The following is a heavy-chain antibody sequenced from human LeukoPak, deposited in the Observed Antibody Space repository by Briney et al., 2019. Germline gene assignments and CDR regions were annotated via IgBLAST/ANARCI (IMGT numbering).Heavy chain of an antibody. Sequence: GGSLRLSCAASGFTVSSNYMSWVRQAPGKGLEWVSAISGSGGSTYYADSVKGRFTISRDNSKNTLYLQMNSLRAEDTAVYYCAKDLRKRSSVYWGQGTLVTVSS. CDR2: ISGSGGST. J-gene: IGHJ4*02. V-gene: IGHV3-23*01. CDR1: GFTVSSNY. D-gene: IGHD3-10*01. CDR3: AKDLRKRSSVY.